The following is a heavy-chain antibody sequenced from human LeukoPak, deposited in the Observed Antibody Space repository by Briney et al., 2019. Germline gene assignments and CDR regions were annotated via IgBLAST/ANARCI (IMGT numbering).Heavy chain of an antibody. V-gene: IGHV6-1*01. D-gene: IGHD5-18*01. J-gene: IGHJ6*03. CDR2: TYYRSKWYN. CDR3: ARDQGYSYGYGENYYYYMDV. CDR1: GDSVSSNSAA. Sequence: SQTLSLTCAISGDSVSSNSAAWNWIRQSPSRGLERLGRTYYRSKWYNDYAVSVKSRITINPDTSKNQFSLQLNSVTPEDTAVYYCARDQGYSYGYGENYYYYMDVWGKGTTVTVSS.